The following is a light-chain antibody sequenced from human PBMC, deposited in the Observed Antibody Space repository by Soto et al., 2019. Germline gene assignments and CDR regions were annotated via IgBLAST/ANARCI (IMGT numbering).Light chain of an antibody. Sequence: PGERATLSCRASQSVSSTYLAWYQQKPGQAPRPLISAASSRATGTPDRFSGSGSRTDFTLTISRLEPEDFAVYYCQQYGSSRWTFGQGTKVDIK. CDR2: AAS. CDR3: QQYGSSRWT. V-gene: IGKV3-20*01. CDR1: QSVSSTY. J-gene: IGKJ1*01.